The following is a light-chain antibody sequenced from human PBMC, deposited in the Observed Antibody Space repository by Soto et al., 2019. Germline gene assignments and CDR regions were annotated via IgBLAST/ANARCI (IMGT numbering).Light chain of an antibody. CDR3: PQPNIYSRH. CDR1: HSISSS. V-gene: IGKV1-9*01. J-gene: IGKJ3*01. CDR2: AAS. Sequence: IHLTQSPSTLSASVGDRVTITCRASHSISSSLAWYQQKPGKAPQLLIYAASTLKSGVPSRFSGSGSGTAFILTISSLQAEDFVPDYCPQPNIYSRHFGPGTKVAIK.